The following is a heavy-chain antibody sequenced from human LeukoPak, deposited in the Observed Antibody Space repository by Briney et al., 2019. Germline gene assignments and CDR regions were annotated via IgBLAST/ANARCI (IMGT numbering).Heavy chain of an antibody. Sequence: NTSQTLSLTCTVSGGSISSGDYYWSWIRQPPGKGLEWIGEINHSGSTNYNPSLKSRVTISVDTSKNQFSLKLSSVTAADTAVYYCARRYGFVDYWGQGTLVTVSS. D-gene: IGHD3-10*01. CDR1: GGSISSGDYY. CDR2: INHSGST. J-gene: IGHJ4*02. CDR3: ARRYGFVDY. V-gene: IGHV4-30-4*01.